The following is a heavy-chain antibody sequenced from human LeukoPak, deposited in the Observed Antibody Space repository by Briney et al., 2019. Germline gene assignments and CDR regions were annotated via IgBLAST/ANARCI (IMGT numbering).Heavy chain of an antibody. J-gene: IGHJ4*02. V-gene: IGHV3-21*01. Sequence: GGSLRLSCAASGFTFSSCSMNWVRQAPGKGLEWVSSISSGSSYRFYSDSVKGRFTISRDNAKNSLYLQMNSLRAEDTAVYYCARGTHYYGSGSYSDFDYWGQGTLVTVSS. D-gene: IGHD3-10*01. CDR1: GFTFSSCS. CDR2: ISSGSSYR. CDR3: ARGTHYYGSGSYSDFDY.